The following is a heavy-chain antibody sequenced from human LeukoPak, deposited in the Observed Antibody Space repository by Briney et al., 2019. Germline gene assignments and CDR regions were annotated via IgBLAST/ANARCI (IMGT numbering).Heavy chain of an antibody. J-gene: IGHJ4*02. CDR1: GFTFDDYA. CDR2: ISWNSGSI. Sequence: PGGSLRLSCAASGFTFDDYAMHWVRQAPGKGLEWVSGISWNSGSIGYADSVKGRFTISRDNAKNSLYLQMNSLRAEGTALYYCAKVSSIAVAGDFDYWGQGTLVTVSS. D-gene: IGHD6-19*01. V-gene: IGHV3-9*01. CDR3: AKVSSIAVAGDFDY.